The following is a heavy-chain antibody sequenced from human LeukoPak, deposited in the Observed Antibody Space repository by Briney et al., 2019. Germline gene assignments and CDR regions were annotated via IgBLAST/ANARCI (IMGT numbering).Heavy chain of an antibody. V-gene: IGHV3-23*01. CDR3: AKDRWWYSSSLQGHDAFDI. CDR1: GFTFSSYA. Sequence: LAGRSLRLSCAASGFTFSSYAMSWVRQAPGKGLEWVSAISGSGGSTYYADSVKGRFTISRDNSKNTLYLQMNSLRAEDTAGYYCAKDRWWYSSSLQGHDAFDIWGQGTMVTVSS. D-gene: IGHD6-6*01. J-gene: IGHJ3*02. CDR2: ISGSGGST.